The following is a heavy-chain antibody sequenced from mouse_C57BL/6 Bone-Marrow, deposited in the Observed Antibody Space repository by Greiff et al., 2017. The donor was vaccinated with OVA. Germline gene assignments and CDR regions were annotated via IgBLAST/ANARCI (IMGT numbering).Heavy chain of an antibody. CDR1: GYTFTDYY. D-gene: IGHD4-1*01. J-gene: IGHJ3*01. V-gene: IGHV1-26*01. Sequence: EVQLQQSGPELVKPGASVKISCKASGYTFTDYYMNWVKQSHGKSLEWIGDINPNNGGTSYNQKFKGKATLTVDKSSSTAYMELRSLTSEDSAVYYCAYGLGPFAYWGQGTLVTVSA. CDR3: AYGLGPFAY. CDR2: INPNNGGT.